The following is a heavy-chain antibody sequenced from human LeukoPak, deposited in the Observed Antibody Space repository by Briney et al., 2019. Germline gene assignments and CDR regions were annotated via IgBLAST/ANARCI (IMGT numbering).Heavy chain of an antibody. Sequence: GGSLRLSCAASGFTFSSYAMSWVRQARGKGLEWVSGISGSGGSTYHADSVKGRFTISRDNSKNTLYLQMNSLRAEDTAVYYCAKVTDRSGWYWFDPWGQGTLVTVSS. CDR1: GFTFSSYA. J-gene: IGHJ5*02. V-gene: IGHV3-23*01. CDR3: AKVTDRSGWYWFDP. CDR2: ISGSGGST. D-gene: IGHD6-19*01.